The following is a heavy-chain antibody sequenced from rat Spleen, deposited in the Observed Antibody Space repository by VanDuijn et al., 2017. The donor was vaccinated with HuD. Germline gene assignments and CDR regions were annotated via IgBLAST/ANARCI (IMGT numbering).Heavy chain of an antibody. CDR1: GFTFSDYY. Sequence: EVQLVESDGGLVQPGRSLKLSCAASGFTFSDYYMAWVRQAPTKGLEWVATISSDGGRNFYRDSVKGRFTISRANAKSTLNLQMDSLRSEDTATYYCARPTEGIAWFVYWGQGTLVTVSS. J-gene: IGHJ3*01. D-gene: IGHD1-11*01. V-gene: IGHV5-29*01. CDR3: ARPTEGIAWFVY. CDR2: ISSDGGRN.